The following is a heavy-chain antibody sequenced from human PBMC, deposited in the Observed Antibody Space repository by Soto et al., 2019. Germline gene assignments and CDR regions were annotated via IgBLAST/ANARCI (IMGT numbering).Heavy chain of an antibody. Sequence: RSQTLSLTCAISGDSVSSNSAAWNWIRQSPSRGLEWLGRTYYRSKWYNDYAVSVKSRITINPGTSKNQFSLQLNSVTPEDTAVYYCARDPGITGTTYYYYYGMDVWGQGTTVTVSS. J-gene: IGHJ6*02. V-gene: IGHV6-1*01. CDR1: GDSVSSNSAA. CDR2: TYYRSKWYN. D-gene: IGHD1-20*01. CDR3: ARDPGITGTTYYYYYGMDV.